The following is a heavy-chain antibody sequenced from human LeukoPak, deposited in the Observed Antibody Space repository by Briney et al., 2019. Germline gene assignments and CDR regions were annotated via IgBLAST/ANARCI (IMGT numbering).Heavy chain of an antibody. Sequence: GGSLRLSCAASGFTFSNYAMTWVRQAPGKGLEWVSSISGNAGSTNYADSVKGRFTISRDNSKNTLYLQMNSLRAEDTAVYYCAKGSGRFDAFDIWGQGTMVTVSS. CDR2: ISGNAGST. V-gene: IGHV3-23*01. J-gene: IGHJ3*02. CDR1: GFTFSNYA. CDR3: AKGSGRFDAFDI. D-gene: IGHD2-15*01.